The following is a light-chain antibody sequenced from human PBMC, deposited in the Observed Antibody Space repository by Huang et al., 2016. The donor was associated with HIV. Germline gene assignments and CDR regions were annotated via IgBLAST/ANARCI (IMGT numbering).Light chain of an antibody. CDR2: DAS. V-gene: IGKV3-15*01. CDR1: HSVDSD. J-gene: IGKJ4*01. Sequence: EIEMTQSPATLSVSPGERATLSCRASHSVDSDLAWYQQKPGQAPRLLSYDASTRATGISAKFNGTGSGTEFSLSITNLQSEDFAVYYCQQYSDWPPLTFGGGTKVEI. CDR3: QQYSDWPPLT.